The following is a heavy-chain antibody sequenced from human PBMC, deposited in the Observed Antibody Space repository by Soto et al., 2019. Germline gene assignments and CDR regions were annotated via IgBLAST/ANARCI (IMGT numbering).Heavy chain of an antibody. D-gene: IGHD2-15*01. CDR3: ARQARLGYCSGGSCYTSYHFDY. J-gene: IGHJ4*02. V-gene: IGHV4-34*01. Sequence: SETLSLTCAVYGGSFSGYYWSWIRQPPGKGLEWIGEINHSGSTNYNPSLKSRVTISVDTSKNQFSLKLSSVTAADTAVYYCARQARLGYCSGGSCYTSYHFDYWGQGTLVTVSS. CDR1: GGSFSGYY. CDR2: INHSGST.